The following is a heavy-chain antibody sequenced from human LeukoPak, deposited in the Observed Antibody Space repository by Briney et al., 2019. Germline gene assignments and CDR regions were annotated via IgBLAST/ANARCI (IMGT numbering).Heavy chain of an antibody. J-gene: IGHJ3*02. CDR1: GGSISSGGHY. D-gene: IGHD3-10*01. V-gene: IGHV4-39*07. CDR2: INHSGST. CDR3: ARSLRPLKWGTRGGAFDI. Sequence: SETLSLTCTVSGGSISSGGHYWSWIRQPPGKGLEWIGEINHSGSTNYNPSLKSRVTISVDTSKNQFSLKLSSVTAADTAVYYCARSLRPLKWGTRGGAFDIWGQGTMVTVSS.